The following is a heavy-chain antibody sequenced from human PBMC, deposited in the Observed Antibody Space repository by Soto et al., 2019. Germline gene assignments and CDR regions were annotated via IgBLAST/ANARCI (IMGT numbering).Heavy chain of an antibody. CDR1: GGTFSSYA. Sequence: VSCKASGGTFSSYAISWVRQAPGQGLEWMGGIIPIFGTANYAQKFQGRVTITADESTSTAYMELSSLRSEDTAVYYCARDPPVSYYDSSGYLNWGQGTLVTVSS. CDR3: ARDPPVSYYDSSGYLN. V-gene: IGHV1-69*01. J-gene: IGHJ4*02. D-gene: IGHD3-22*01. CDR2: IIPIFGTA.